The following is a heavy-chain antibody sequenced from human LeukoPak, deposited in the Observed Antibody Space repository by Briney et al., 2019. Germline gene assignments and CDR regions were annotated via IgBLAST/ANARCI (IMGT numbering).Heavy chain of an antibody. D-gene: IGHD1-26*01. CDR3: ARYSGSYYFDY. V-gene: IGHV4-59*08. Sequence: PSETLCLTCTVSGGSISSYYWSWIRQPPGEGLEWIGYIYYSGSTNYNPSLKSRVTISVDTSKNQFSLKLSSVTAADTAVYYCARYSGSYYFDYWGQGTLVTVSS. CDR2: IYYSGST. CDR1: GGSISSYY. J-gene: IGHJ4*02.